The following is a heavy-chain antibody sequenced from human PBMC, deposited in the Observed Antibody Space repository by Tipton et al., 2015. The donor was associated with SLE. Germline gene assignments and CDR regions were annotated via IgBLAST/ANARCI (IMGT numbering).Heavy chain of an antibody. J-gene: IGHJ3*02. CDR1: GGSFSGYY. CDR2: INHSGST. D-gene: IGHD3-10*01. V-gene: IGHV4-34*01. Sequence: TLSLTCGVYGGSFSGYYWRWIRQPPGKGLEWIGEINHSGSTNYNPSLKSRVTISVDTSKNQFSLKLSSVTAADTAVYYCARGARGSYYAVAFDIWGQGTMVTVSS. CDR3: ARGARGSYYAVAFDI.